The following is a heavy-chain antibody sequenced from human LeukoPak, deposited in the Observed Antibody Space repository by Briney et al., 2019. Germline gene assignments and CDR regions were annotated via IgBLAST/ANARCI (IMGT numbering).Heavy chain of an antibody. V-gene: IGHV4-34*01. J-gene: IGHJ6*03. D-gene: IGHD3-10*01. Sequence: SETLSLTCAVYGGSFSGYYWSWIHQPPGKGLEWIGEINHSGSTNYNPSLKSRVTISVDTSKNQFSLKLSSVTAADTAVYYCARRGGGRYYGSGSYYTRYYYYYMDVWGKGTTVTVSS. CDR1: GGSFSGYY. CDR3: ARRGGGRYYGSGSYYTRYYYYYMDV. CDR2: INHSGST.